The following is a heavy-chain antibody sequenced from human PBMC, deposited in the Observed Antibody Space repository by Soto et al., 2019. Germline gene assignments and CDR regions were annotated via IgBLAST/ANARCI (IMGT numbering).Heavy chain of an antibody. J-gene: IGHJ4*02. CDR2: ISCDGSNK. D-gene: IGHD1-26*01. Sequence: QVQLVESWGGVVQPGRSLRLSCAASGFTFSSYGMHWVRQAPGKGLEWVAVISCDGSNKYYADSVKGRFTISRDNSKKTLFLQMSSLRAEDTAVYYCAKDRGWEQPPNQMDYWCQGALVTVSS. CDR1: GFTFSSYG. V-gene: IGHV3-30*18. CDR3: AKDRGWEQPPNQMDY.